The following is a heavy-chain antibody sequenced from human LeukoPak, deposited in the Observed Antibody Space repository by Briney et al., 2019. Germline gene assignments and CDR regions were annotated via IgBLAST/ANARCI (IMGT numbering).Heavy chain of an antibody. J-gene: IGHJ4*02. CDR1: GFTFSSYA. CDR3: ARGLGIAARHSEDVSD. Sequence: GRSLRLSCAVSGFTFSSYAMHWVRQAPGKGLEWVAVISYDGSNKYYADSVKGRFTISRDNSKNTLYLQMNSLRAEDTAVYYCARGLGIAARHSEDVSDWGQGTLVTVSS. V-gene: IGHV3-30*14. CDR2: ISYDGSNK. D-gene: IGHD6-6*01.